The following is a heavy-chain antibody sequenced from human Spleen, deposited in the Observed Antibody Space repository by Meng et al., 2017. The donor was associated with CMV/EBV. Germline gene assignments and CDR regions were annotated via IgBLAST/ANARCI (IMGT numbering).Heavy chain of an antibody. J-gene: IGHJ3*02. Sequence: GFTFSRHWMYWVRQAPGKGLVWVSRINSDGSNTRYADSVKGRFTISRDNAKNTLYLQMNSLRAEDTAVYYCARDGGTSMIPNDALDIWGQGTMVTVSS. CDR2: INSDGSNT. CDR1: GFTFSRHW. D-gene: IGHD3-16*01. V-gene: IGHV3-74*01. CDR3: ARDGGTSMIPNDALDI.